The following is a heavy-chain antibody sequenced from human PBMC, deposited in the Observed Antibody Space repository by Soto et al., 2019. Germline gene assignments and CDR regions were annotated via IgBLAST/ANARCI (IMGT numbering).Heavy chain of an antibody. D-gene: IGHD2-2*01. Sequence: PSETLSLTCTLSGGSISSYYWSWIRQPPGKGLEWIGYIYYSGSTNYNPSLKSRVTISVDTPKNQFSLKLSSVTAADTAVYYCARSKGVCSSTSRVCWFDPWGQGTLVTVS. CDR3: ARSKGVCSSTSRVCWFDP. CDR1: GGSISSYY. V-gene: IGHV4-59*08. CDR2: IYYSGST. J-gene: IGHJ5*02.